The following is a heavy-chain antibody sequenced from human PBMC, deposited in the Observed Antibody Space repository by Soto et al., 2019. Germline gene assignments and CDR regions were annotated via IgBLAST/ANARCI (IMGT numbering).Heavy chain of an antibody. Sequence: QVQLVQSGAEVKKPGSSVKVSCKASGGTFSSYAISWVRQAPGQGLEWMGGIIPIFGTANYAQKFQGRVTITADESTSKAYMELSSLRSEDTAVYYCARAVTGGSIWKYFDYWGQGTLVTVSS. D-gene: IGHD3-16*01. V-gene: IGHV1-69*01. CDR1: GGTFSSYA. J-gene: IGHJ4*02. CDR3: ARAVTGGSIWKYFDY. CDR2: IIPIFGTA.